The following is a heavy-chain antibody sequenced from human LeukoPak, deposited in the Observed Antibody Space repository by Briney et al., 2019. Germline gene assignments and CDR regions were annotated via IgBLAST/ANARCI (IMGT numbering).Heavy chain of an antibody. J-gene: IGHJ4*02. Sequence: SETLPLTCAVSGGSMSSYYWSWIRQPPGKGLEWIGYIYFSGSTNYNPSLKSRVTISVDTSKNQFSLKLSSMTAADTAVYYCARITLGLEATWGQGTLVTVSS. CDR3: ARITLGLEAT. V-gene: IGHV4-59*01. CDR1: GGSMSSYY. D-gene: IGHD5-12*01. CDR2: IYFSGST.